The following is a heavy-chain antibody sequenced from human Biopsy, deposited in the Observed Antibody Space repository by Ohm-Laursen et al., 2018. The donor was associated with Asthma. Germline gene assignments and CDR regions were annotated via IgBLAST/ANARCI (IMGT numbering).Heavy chain of an antibody. CDR2: ISWSSATM. V-gene: IGHV3-9*01. Sequence: SLRLSCSASGFKFDEYTMHWVRQAPGKGLEWVSGISWSSATMGYADSVEGRFTISRDNAKNSVFLHMDSLRPEDTAFYYCAKVRSDWVITESFDYWGQGVLVTVSS. D-gene: IGHD3-22*01. CDR3: AKVRSDWVITESFDY. J-gene: IGHJ4*02. CDR1: GFKFDEYT.